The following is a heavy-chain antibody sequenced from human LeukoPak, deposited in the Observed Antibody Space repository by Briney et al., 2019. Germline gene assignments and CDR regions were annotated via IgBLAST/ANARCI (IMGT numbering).Heavy chain of an antibody. CDR1: GGSISRSGYS. CDR2: IYYTGST. Sequence: KSSETLSLTCAVSGGSISRSGYSWSWIRQPPGKGLEWIGYIYYTGSTYYNPSLKSRLTISLDTSKNQFSLKLSSVTAADTAVYYCARHYGSGSYEFERGEFDPWGQGTLVTVSS. CDR3: ARHYGSGSYEFERGEFDP. J-gene: IGHJ5*02. D-gene: IGHD3-10*01. V-gene: IGHV4-30-4*07.